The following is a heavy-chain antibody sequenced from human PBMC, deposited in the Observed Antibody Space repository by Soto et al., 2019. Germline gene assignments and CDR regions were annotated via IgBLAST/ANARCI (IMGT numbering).Heavy chain of an antibody. V-gene: IGHV3-30*18. CDR3: AKDPKTYYYDSSGPPSQ. CDR2: ISYDGSNK. Sequence: PGVSLRLSCAASGFTFSSYGMHWVRQAPGKGLEWVAVISYDGSNKYYADSVKGRFTISRDNSKNTLYLQMNSLRAEDTAVYYCAKDPKTYYYDSSGPPSQWGHG. D-gene: IGHD3-22*01. CDR1: GFTFSSYG. J-gene: IGHJ4*01.